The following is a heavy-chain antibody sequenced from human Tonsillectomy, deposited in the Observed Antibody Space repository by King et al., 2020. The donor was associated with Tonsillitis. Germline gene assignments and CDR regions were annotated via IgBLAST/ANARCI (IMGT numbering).Heavy chain of an antibody. V-gene: IGHV1-18*01. CDR1: GYTFINYG. J-gene: IGHJ3*02. CDR2: ISAYNGHT. D-gene: IGHD2-15*01. Sequence: QLVQSGAEVKKPGASVKVSCKASGYTFINYGITWVRQAPGQGLEWMGWISAYNGHTNYAHNLQGRVTITTDTSTSTVYMEVRSLKSDDAAMYYCARDTPHINGPHNAFDIWGQGTMLTVSS. CDR3: ARDTPHINGPHNAFDI.